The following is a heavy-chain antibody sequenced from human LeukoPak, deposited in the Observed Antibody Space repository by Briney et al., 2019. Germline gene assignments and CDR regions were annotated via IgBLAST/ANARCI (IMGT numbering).Heavy chain of an antibody. Sequence: ASVKVSCKASGYTFTSYAMNWVRQAPGQGLEWMGWINTNTGNPTYAQGFTGRFVFSLDTSVSTAYLQISSLKAEGTAVYYCARDLGQYCSSTSCYPYGMDVWGQGTTVTVSS. CDR1: GYTFTSYA. CDR2: INTNTGNP. CDR3: ARDLGQYCSSTSCYPYGMDV. D-gene: IGHD2-2*01. V-gene: IGHV7-4-1*02. J-gene: IGHJ6*02.